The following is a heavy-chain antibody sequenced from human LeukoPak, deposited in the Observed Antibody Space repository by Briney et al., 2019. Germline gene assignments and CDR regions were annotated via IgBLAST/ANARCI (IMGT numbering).Heavy chain of an antibody. V-gene: IGHV3-33*01. CDR3: ARDANCSGGSCYSALRTNAHMIIDY. Sequence: GGSLRLSCAASGFTFSSYGMHWVRQAPGKGLEWVAVIGCDGSNKYYADSVKGRFTISRYNSKNTLYLQMNSLSAEDTAVYYCARDANCSGGSCYSALRTNAHMIIDYWGQGTLVTVSS. CDR2: IGCDGSNK. CDR1: GFTFSSYG. J-gene: IGHJ4*02. D-gene: IGHD2-15*01.